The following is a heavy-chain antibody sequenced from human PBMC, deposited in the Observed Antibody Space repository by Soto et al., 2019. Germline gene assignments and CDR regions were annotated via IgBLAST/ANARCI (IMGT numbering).Heavy chain of an antibody. Sequence: EVQLVESGGGLVQPGTSLRLSCAASGFTFRYFAMHWVRQDPGKGLEWVSGISWNSGGMDYADSVKGRFTISRDNPKNSLYLQMEGLTVDDTAFYYCVKDDRDCSSTSCYGSDFHYYGLDVWGQGTTVTVSS. J-gene: IGHJ6*02. D-gene: IGHD2-2*01. CDR3: VKDDRDCSSTSCYGSDFHYYGLDV. V-gene: IGHV3-9*01. CDR1: GFTFRYFA. CDR2: ISWNSGGM.